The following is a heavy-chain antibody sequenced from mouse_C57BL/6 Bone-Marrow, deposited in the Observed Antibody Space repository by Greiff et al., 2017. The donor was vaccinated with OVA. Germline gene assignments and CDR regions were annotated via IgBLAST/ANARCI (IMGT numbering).Heavy chain of an antibody. V-gene: IGHV1-53*01. CDR3: ARSAQATLAWFAY. J-gene: IGHJ3*01. CDR1: GYTFTSYW. D-gene: IGHD3-2*02. Sequence: VQLQQPGTELVKPGASVKLSCKASGYTFTSYWMHWVKQRPGQGLEWIGNINPSNGGTNYNEKFKSKATLTVDKSSSTAYMQLSSLTSEDSAVYYCARSAQATLAWFAYWGQGTLVTVSA. CDR2: INPSNGGT.